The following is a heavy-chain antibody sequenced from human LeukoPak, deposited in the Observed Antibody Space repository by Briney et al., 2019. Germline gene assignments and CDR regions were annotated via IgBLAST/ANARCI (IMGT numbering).Heavy chain of an antibody. Sequence: ASVKVSCKASGYTFTSYGISWVRQAPGQGLEWMGWISAHNGNTKNVQELQGRVTMTTDTPTSTAYMELRSLSSVTAADTAVYYCARNAVIPSLRYFEGYDYWGQGTLVTVSS. CDR1: GYTFTSYG. CDR2: ISAHNGNT. J-gene: IGHJ4*02. V-gene: IGHV1-18*01. D-gene: IGHD3-9*01. CDR3: ARNAVIPSLRYFEGYDY.